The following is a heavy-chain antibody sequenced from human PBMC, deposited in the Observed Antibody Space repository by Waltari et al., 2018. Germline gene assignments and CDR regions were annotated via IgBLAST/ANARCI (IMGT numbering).Heavy chain of an antibody. J-gene: IGHJ3*02. CDR2: ISCSSSYI. CDR3: ARDREIFGVVIFDAFDI. D-gene: IGHD3-3*01. CDR1: GFTFSSNS. V-gene: IGHV3-21*01. Sequence: EVQLVESGGGLVKPGGSLRPSCAAPGFTFSSNSMKSVRQDPGKGLEWVSSISCSSSYIYYADSVKGRFTISRDNAKNSLYLQMNSLRAEDTAVYYCARDREIFGVVIFDAFDIWGQGTMVTVSS.